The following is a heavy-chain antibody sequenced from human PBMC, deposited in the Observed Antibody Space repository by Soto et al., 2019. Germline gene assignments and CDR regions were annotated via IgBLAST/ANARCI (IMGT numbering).Heavy chain of an antibody. V-gene: IGHV3-9*01. CDR3: AKVASLGYHYYFDY. Sequence: GGSLRLSCAASGFTFDDYAMHWVRQAPGKGLEWVSGISWNSGSIGYADSVKGRFTISRDNAKNSLYLQMNSLRAEDTALYYCAKVASLGYHYYFDYWGQGTLVTVSS. CDR2: ISWNSGSI. D-gene: IGHD3-16*01. J-gene: IGHJ4*02. CDR1: GFTFDDYA.